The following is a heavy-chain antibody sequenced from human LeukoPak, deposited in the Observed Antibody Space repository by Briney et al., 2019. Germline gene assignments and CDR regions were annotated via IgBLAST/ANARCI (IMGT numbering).Heavy chain of an antibody. J-gene: IGHJ6*03. Sequence: SETLSLTCTVSGGSISSSSYYWGWIRQPPGKGLEWIGSIYYSGSTYYNPSLKSRVTISVDASKNQFSLKLSSVTAADTAVYYCARTARWELLGYYMDVWGKGTTVTVSS. D-gene: IGHD1-26*01. CDR1: GGSISSSSYY. V-gene: IGHV4-39*01. CDR2: IYYSGST. CDR3: ARTARWELLGYYMDV.